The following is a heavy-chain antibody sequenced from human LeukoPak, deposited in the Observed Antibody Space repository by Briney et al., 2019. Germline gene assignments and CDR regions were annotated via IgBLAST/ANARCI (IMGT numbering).Heavy chain of an antibody. J-gene: IGHJ4*02. D-gene: IGHD3-16*01. CDR1: GFSFSNYG. CDR3: AKDLPNWATDC. Sequence: PGGSLRLSCAASGFSFSNYGMHWVRQAPGKGLEWVAFMRFDGSDKYYADSVKGRFNISRDNSKNTLYLQMNSLSDEDTAVYYCAKDLPNWATDCWGQGTLVAVSS. V-gene: IGHV3-30*02. CDR2: MRFDGSDK.